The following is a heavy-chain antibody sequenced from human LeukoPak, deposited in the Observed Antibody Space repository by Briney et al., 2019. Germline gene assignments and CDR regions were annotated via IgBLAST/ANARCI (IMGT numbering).Heavy chain of an antibody. V-gene: IGHV4-34*01. CDR2: INHSGST. CDR3: ARGGNDAFDI. CDR1: GGSFSGYY. Sequence: PSETLSLTCAVYGGSFSGYYWSWIRQPPGKGLEWIGEINHSGSTNYNPSLKSRVTISVDTSKNRFSLKLSSVTAADTAVYYCARGGNDAFDIWGQGTMVTVSS. J-gene: IGHJ3*02.